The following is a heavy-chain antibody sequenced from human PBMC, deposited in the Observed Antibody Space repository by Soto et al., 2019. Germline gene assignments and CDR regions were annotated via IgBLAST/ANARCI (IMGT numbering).Heavy chain of an antibody. Sequence: GASVKVSCKTSGYNFSPYYMHWVRQAPGQSLEWMGWINTDNGNTRYSQNFQGRVTIDRDTSAGTVNMELSSLTSDDTAVYYCARAANCSSSTGCYSQWFAPWGQGTQVTVSS. CDR2: INTDNGNT. V-gene: IGHV1-3*04. CDR1: GYNFSPYY. D-gene: IGHD6-13*01. CDR3: ARAANCSSSTGCYSQWFAP. J-gene: IGHJ5*02.